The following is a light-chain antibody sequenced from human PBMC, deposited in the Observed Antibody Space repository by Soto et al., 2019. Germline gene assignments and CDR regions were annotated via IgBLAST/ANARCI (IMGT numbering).Light chain of an antibody. Sequence: EIVLTQSPGTLSLSPGGRATLSCRASQSVSRNYVAWYQQKPGQAPRLLIYGASSRASGIPDRFSGSGSGADFTLSITRLEPEDFALYYCQQYNNWPPLTFGGGTKVEIK. CDR3: QQYNNWPPLT. CDR1: QSVSRNY. V-gene: IGKV3-20*01. J-gene: IGKJ4*01. CDR2: GAS.